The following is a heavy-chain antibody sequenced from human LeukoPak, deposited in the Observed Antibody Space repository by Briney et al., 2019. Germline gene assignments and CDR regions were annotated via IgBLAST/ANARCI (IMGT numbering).Heavy chain of an antibody. Sequence: GGSLRLSCAASGFTFSSYAMSWVRQAPGKGLEWASAISGSGGSTYYADSVKGRFTISRDNSKNTLYLQMNSLRAEDTAVYYCARQYCSSTSCYNFDYWGQGTLVTVSS. CDR1: GFTFSSYA. V-gene: IGHV3-23*01. D-gene: IGHD2-2*02. CDR3: ARQYCSSTSCYNFDY. CDR2: ISGSGGST. J-gene: IGHJ4*02.